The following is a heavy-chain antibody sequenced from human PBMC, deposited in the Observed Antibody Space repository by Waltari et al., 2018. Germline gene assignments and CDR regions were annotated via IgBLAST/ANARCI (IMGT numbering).Heavy chain of an antibody. CDR2: IYYSGST. J-gene: IGHJ4*02. D-gene: IGHD3-3*01. CDR3: TQGNYDFWSDYYPPLDY. V-gene: IGHV4-39*01. Sequence: QLQLQESGPGLVKPSETLSLTCTVSAGSISSSSYYWGWIRQPPGKGLEWIGSIYYSGSTYYNPSLKSRVTISVDTSKNQFSLKLSSVTAADTAVYYCTQGNYDFWSDYYPPLDYWGQGTLVTVSS. CDR1: AGSISSSSYY.